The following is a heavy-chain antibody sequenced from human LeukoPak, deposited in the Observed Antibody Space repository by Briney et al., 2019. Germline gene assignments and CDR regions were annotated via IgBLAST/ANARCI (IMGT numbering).Heavy chain of an antibody. CDR1: GFTVSSNS. CDR3: ARDFGGSYFYDYYYYMDV. J-gene: IGHJ6*03. Sequence: GGSLRLSCTVSGFTVSSNSMSWVRQAPGKGLEWVSFIYSGGSTQYADSVKGLFTISRDSSKNTLYLQMNRLRAEDTAVYYCARDFGGSYFYDYYYYMDVWGKGTTVTVSS. CDR2: IYSGGST. V-gene: IGHV3-53*01. D-gene: IGHD1-26*01.